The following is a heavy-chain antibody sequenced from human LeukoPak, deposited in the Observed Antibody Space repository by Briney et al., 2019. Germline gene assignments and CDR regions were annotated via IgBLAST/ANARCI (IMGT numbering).Heavy chain of an antibody. Sequence: GGSLRLSCAASGFTFSSYWMHWVRQAPGKGLVWVSRINSDGSSTSYADSVKGRFTISRDNAKNTLYLQMDSLRAEDTAIYYCTRDWLDASLDYWGQGVLVTVSS. J-gene: IGHJ4*02. CDR2: INSDGSST. CDR1: GFTFSSYW. V-gene: IGHV3-74*01. D-gene: IGHD6-19*01. CDR3: TRDWLDASLDY.